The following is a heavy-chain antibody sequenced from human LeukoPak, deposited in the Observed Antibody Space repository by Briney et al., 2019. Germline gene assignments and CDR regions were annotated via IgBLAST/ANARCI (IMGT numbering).Heavy chain of an antibody. V-gene: IGHV1-58*02. D-gene: IGHD1-14*01. Sequence: SVKVSCKASGFTFTSSAMQGVRQARGQRLEWIGWIVVGSGNTNYAQKFQERVTITRDMSTSTAYMELSSLRSEDTAVYYCAALQNRHPPPHYWGQGTLVTVSS. CDR3: AALQNRHPPPHY. J-gene: IGHJ4*02. CDR2: IVVGSGNT. CDR1: GFTFTSSA.